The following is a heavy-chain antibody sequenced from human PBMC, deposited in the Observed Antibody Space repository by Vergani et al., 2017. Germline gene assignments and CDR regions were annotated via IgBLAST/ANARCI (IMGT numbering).Heavy chain of an antibody. Sequence: EVQLVESGGGLVQPGRSLRLSCAASGFTFDDYAMHWVRQAPGKGLEWVSGISWNSGSIGYADSVKGRFTISRDNAKNSLYLQMNSLRAEDTAVYYCAKLPYGDPRSDAFDIWGQGTMVIVSS. V-gene: IGHV3-9*01. J-gene: IGHJ3*02. CDR1: GFTFDDYA. CDR3: AKLPYGDPRSDAFDI. CDR2: ISWNSGSI. D-gene: IGHD4-17*01.